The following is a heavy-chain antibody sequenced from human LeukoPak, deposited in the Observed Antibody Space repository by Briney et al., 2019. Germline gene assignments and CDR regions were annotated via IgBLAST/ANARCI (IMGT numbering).Heavy chain of an antibody. Sequence: KPSETLSLTCTVSGGSISSSSYYWGWTRQPPGKGLEWIGSIYYSGSTYYNPSLKSRVTISVDTSKNQFSLKLSSVTAADTAVYYYARPNIVDYVTGAFDIWGQGTMVTVSS. V-gene: IGHV4-39*01. CDR2: IYYSGST. CDR3: ARPNIVDYVTGAFDI. J-gene: IGHJ3*02. D-gene: IGHD3-16*01. CDR1: GGSISSSSYY.